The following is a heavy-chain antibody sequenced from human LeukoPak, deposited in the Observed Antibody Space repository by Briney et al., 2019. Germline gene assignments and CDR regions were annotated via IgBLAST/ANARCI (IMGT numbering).Heavy chain of an antibody. CDR2: ISSSGGST. Sequence: GGSLRLSCAASGFTFSSYAMSWVRQAPGKGLEWVSGISSSGGSTFNADSVKGRFTISRDNSKNTLYLQMNSLRAEDAAVYYCAKRGGLSSSSGWYHFDYWGQGTLVTVSS. CDR3: AKRGGLSSSSGWYHFDY. V-gene: IGHV3-23*01. J-gene: IGHJ4*02. D-gene: IGHD6-6*01. CDR1: GFTFSSYA.